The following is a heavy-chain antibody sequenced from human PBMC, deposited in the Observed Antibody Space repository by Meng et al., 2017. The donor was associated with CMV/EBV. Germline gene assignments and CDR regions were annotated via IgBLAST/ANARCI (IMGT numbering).Heavy chain of an antibody. CDR2: ISYDGSNK. V-gene: IGHV3-30*04. CDR1: GFTFSSYA. Sequence: GESLKISCAASGFTFSSYAMHWVRQAPGKGLEWVAVISYDGSNKYYADSVKGRFTISRDNSKNTLYLQMNGLRAEDTAVYYCARELELQYYYGMDVWGQGTTVTVSS. J-gene: IGHJ6*02. D-gene: IGHD1-7*01. CDR3: ARELELQYYYGMDV.